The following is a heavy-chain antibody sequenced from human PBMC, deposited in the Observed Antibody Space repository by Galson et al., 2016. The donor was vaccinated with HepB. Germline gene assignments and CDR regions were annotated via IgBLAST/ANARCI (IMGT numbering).Heavy chain of an antibody. J-gene: IGHJ2*01. D-gene: IGHD3-10*01. CDR2: ISYSGSS. CDR1: GGSISGYY. Sequence: SETLSLTCSVSGGSISGYYWTWIRQSPGKGLEWIGHISYSGSSNHNPSLKSRVTISVETSNNQVFLNLSSVTAADTAIYYCARVASRVDWYFNLWGRGTLVSVSS. CDR3: ARVASRVDWYFNL. V-gene: IGHV4-59*01.